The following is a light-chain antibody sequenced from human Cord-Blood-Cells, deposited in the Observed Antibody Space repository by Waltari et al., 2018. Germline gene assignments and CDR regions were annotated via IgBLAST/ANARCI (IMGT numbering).Light chain of an antibody. CDR3: QQLNSYPWT. V-gene: IGKV1-9*01. Sequence: IQLTQSPSFLSASVGDRVTITCRASQGITSYLAWYQQKPGILPKLLIYAASTLQSGVPSRFSGSGSGTEFTLTISSLQPEDFATYYCQQLNSYPWTFGQGTKVEIK. CDR1: QGITSY. CDR2: AAS. J-gene: IGKJ1*01.